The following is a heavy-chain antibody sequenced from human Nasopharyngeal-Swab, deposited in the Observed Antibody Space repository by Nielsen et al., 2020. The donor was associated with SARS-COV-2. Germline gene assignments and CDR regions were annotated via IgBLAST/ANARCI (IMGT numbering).Heavy chain of an antibody. V-gene: IGHV4-34*01. Sequence: SETLSLTCAVFGASFSGYYWSWIRQPPGKGLEWIGEINHSGSTNYNPSLKSRVTISVDTSKNQFSLKLSSVTAADMAVYYCARVVPAAHDAFDIWGQGTMVTVSS. D-gene: IGHD2-2*01. CDR1: GASFSGYY. J-gene: IGHJ3*02. CDR3: ARVVPAAHDAFDI. CDR2: INHSGST.